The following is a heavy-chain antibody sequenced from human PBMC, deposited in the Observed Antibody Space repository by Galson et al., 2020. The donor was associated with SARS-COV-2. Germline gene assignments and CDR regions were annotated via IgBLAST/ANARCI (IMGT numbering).Heavy chain of an antibody. J-gene: IGHJ4*02. CDR2: ISGSNSGT. CDR1: GFTFSNYA. D-gene: IGHD5-12*01. Sequence: GGSLRLSCAASGFTFSNYAMSWVRQAPGKGLEWVSAISGSNSGTYYADSVKGRFTISRDHSRNTLYLQMNSLRAEDTAVYFCALDICRYDCEYYIDCWDQETLVAISS. CDR3: ALDICRYDCEYYIDC. V-gene: IGHV3-23*01.